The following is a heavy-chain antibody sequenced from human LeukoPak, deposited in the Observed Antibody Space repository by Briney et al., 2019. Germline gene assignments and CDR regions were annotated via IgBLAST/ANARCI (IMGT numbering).Heavy chain of an antibody. V-gene: IGHV3-23*01. CDR2: ISGSGGNT. D-gene: IGHD3-3*01. CDR3: ARENDFWSGYPTDY. Sequence: PGGSLRLSCAASGFTFSSYAMSWVRQAPGKGLEWVSAISGSGGNTYYADSVKGRFTISRDNSKNTLYLQMNSLRAEDTAVYYCARENDFWSGYPTDYWGQGTLVTVSS. CDR1: GFTFSSYA. J-gene: IGHJ4*02.